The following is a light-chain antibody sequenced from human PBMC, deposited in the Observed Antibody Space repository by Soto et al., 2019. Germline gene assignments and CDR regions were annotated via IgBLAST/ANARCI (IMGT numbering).Light chain of an antibody. V-gene: IGKV3-11*01. Sequence: EIVLTQSPATLSLSPGDRATLSCRASQSVSSYLAWYQQKPGQAPRLLIYDASNRATGIPARFSGSGSGTDFTLTISSQEPEDFAVYYCQQRSNWPRTFGQGTKLEIK. CDR1: QSVSSY. CDR2: DAS. CDR3: QQRSNWPRT. J-gene: IGKJ2*01.